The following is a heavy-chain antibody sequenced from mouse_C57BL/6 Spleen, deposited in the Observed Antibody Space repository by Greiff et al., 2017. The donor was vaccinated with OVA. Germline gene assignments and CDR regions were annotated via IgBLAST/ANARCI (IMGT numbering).Heavy chain of an antibody. D-gene: IGHD1-1*01. J-gene: IGHJ2*01. V-gene: IGHV1-22*01. CDR1: GYTFTDYN. CDR3: ARGYYGSNHFDY. Sequence: VQLQQSGPELVKPGASVKMSCKASGYTFTDYNMHWVKQSHGKSLEWIGYINPNNGGTSYNQKFKGKATLTVNKSSSTAYMELRSLTSEDSAVYYCARGYYGSNHFDYWGQGTTLTVSS. CDR2: INPNNGGT.